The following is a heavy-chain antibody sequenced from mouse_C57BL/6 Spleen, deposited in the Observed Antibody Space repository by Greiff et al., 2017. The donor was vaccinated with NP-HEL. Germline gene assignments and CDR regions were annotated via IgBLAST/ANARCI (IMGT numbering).Heavy chain of an antibody. D-gene: IGHD2-13*01. V-gene: IGHV1-64*01. Sequence: VQLQQPGAELVKPGASVKLSCKASGYTFTSYWMHWVKQRPGQGLEWIGMIHPNSGSTNYNEKFKSKATLTVDKSSSTAYMQLSSLTSEDSAVYYCAIWGGDYFYAMDYWGQGTSVTVSS. CDR1: GYTFTSYW. CDR2: IHPNSGST. J-gene: IGHJ4*01. CDR3: AIWGGDYFYAMDY.